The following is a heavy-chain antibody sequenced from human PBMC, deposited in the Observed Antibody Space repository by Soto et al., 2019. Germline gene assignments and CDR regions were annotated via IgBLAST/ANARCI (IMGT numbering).Heavy chain of an antibody. CDR1: GYSFSTYW. Sequence: GESLKISCKASGYSFSTYWIAWVHQRSGKGLDWMGIIYPGDSDTRYSPSFQGQVTISVDNSIDTAYLEWTTLRASDSAMYYCARHSLATQPGDYWGQGTRVTVSS. J-gene: IGHJ4*02. D-gene: IGHD5-12*01. V-gene: IGHV5-51*07. CDR3: ARHSLATQPGDY. CDR2: IYPGDSDT.